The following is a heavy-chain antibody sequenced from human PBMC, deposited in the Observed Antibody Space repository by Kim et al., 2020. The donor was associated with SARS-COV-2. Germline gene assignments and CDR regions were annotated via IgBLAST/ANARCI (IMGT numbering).Heavy chain of an antibody. V-gene: IGHV1-8*01. CDR2: MNPNSGNT. J-gene: IGHJ6*03. CDR3: ARGVRRITMIVVVSLYYYMDV. CDR1: GYTFTSYD. Sequence: ASVKVSCKASGYTFTSYDINWVRQATGQGLEWMGWMNPNSGNTGYAQKFQGRVTMTRNTSISTAYMELSSLRSEDTAVYYCARGVRRITMIVVVSLYYYMDVWGKGTTVTVSS. D-gene: IGHD3-22*01.